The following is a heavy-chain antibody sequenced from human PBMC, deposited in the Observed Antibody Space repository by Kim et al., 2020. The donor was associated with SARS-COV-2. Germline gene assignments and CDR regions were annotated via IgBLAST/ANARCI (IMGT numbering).Heavy chain of an antibody. J-gene: IGHJ4*02. CDR2: GRLT. Sequence: GRLTNYAGSVKGRFTISRDNAKNTLYLQMYSLGAEDTGVYYCTGTYGGAHWGQGTLVTVSS. V-gene: IGHV3-74*01. CDR3: TGTYGGAH. D-gene: IGHD4-17*01.